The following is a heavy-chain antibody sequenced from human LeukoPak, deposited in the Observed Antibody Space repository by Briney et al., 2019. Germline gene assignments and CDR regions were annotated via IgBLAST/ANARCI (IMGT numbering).Heavy chain of an antibody. J-gene: IGHJ4*02. V-gene: IGHV3-15*01. D-gene: IGHD1-26*01. CDR1: GFTFRNAW. CDR3: TSDTSGTASAYFDY. CDR2: IKIKTDGGTT. Sequence: GGSLRLSCAASGFTFRNAWMSWVRQAPGKGLEWVGRIKIKTDGGTTDYAAPVKGRFTISRDDSKNTLYLQMNSLKTEDTAVYYCTSDTSGTASAYFDYWGQGTLVTVSS.